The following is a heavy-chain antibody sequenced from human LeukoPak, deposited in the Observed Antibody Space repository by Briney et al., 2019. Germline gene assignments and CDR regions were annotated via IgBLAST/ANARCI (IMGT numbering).Heavy chain of an antibody. V-gene: IGHV4-39*01. CDR1: GGSISRSSYY. Sequence: SETLSLTCIVSGGSISRSSYYWGWIRQPPGKGLEWIGSISYSGSTDYNPSLRSRVIISADTSKNQFSLKQRSVNAADTAVYYCARRGAHCSSTSCYPYFDYWGQGTLVTVSS. CDR3: ARRGAHCSSTSCYPYFDY. D-gene: IGHD2-2*01. CDR2: ISYSGST. J-gene: IGHJ4*02.